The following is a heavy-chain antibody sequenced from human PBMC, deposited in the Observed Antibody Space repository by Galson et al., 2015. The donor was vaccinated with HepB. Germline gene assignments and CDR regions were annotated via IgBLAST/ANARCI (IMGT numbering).Heavy chain of an antibody. V-gene: IGHV3-15*01. J-gene: IGHJ1*01. D-gene: IGHD4-11*01. Sequence: SLSLSCADSGLTFNNAWLSWVRQAPGEGLEWVGRVKGKIDGETTDYAAPVKGRFVISRDDSGNTVYLQINSLKTEDTALYYCTTYSAGRPEYFQYWGQGTLVTVSS. CDR2: VKGKIDGETT. CDR1: GLTFNNAW. CDR3: TTYSAGRPEYFQY.